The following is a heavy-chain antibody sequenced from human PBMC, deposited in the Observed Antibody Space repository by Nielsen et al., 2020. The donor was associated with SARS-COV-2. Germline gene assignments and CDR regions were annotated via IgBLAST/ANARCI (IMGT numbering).Heavy chain of an antibody. J-gene: IGHJ4*02. D-gene: IGHD3-22*01. Sequence: SETLSLTCAVSGGSISSGGYSWSWIRQPPGKGLEWIGYIYHSGSTYYNPSLKSRVTISVDTSKNQFSLKLSSVTAADTAVYYCARVAYYYDSRAYYPLDYWGQGILVTVSS. CDR2: IYHSGST. CDR3: ARVAYYYDSRAYYPLDY. CDR1: GGSISSGGYS. V-gene: IGHV4-30-2*01.